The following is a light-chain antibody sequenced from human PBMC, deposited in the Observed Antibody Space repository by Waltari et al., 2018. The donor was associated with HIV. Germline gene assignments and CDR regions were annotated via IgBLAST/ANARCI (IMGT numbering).Light chain of an antibody. CDR1: SSDVGGYSY. CDR3: CSYAGSYKYI. Sequence: QSALTQPRPVSGSPGQSVTISCTGTSSDVGGYSYVPWYQQPPAKAPKVLIYDVTKRPSGSPYRFSGSKSCNTASLTISGLQAEDEADYYCCSYAGSYKYILGSGTKVTVL. J-gene: IGLJ1*01. V-gene: IGLV2-11*01. CDR2: DVT.